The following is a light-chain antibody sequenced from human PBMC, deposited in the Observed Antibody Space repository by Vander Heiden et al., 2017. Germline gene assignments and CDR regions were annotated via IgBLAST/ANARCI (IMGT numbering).Light chain of an antibody. CDR1: QSVSSH. CDR2: GSS. J-gene: IGKJ1*01. V-gene: IGKV3-15*01. CDR3: QQYSSWPT. Sequence: EIVMTPSPATLSVSPGERATLPCRTSQSVSSHLARYQPEPGQAPRPPIYGSSTRAAGIPARFSGSGSETDFTLTISSLQPEDFAVCHCQQYSSWPTFGQGTKVEI.